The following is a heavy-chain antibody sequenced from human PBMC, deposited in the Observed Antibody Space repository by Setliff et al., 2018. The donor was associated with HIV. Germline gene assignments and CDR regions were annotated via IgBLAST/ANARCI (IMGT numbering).Heavy chain of an antibody. CDR1: GYSFTDYF. CDR2: VNPNSGDT. V-gene: IGHV1-2*06. J-gene: IGHJ5*02. Sequence: GASVKVSCKASGYSFTDYFMHWVRQAPGQGLGWMGRVNPNSGDTNYAQKFQGRVTMTRHTSISTAYMELSRLTSDDTAVYYCAREGDVLSGYYVNWFDPWGQGTLVTVSS. D-gene: IGHD3-3*01. CDR3: AREGDVLSGYYVNWFDP.